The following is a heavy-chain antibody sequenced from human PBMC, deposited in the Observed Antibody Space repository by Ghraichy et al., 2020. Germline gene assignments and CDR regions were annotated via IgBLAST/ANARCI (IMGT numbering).Heavy chain of an antibody. CDR2: ISAYNGNT. Sequence: ASVKVSCKASGYTFTSYGISWVRQAPGQGLEWMGWISAYNGNTNYAQKLQGRVTMTTDTSTSTAYMELRSLRSDDTAVYYCARDISMVRGVFMQGYDYWGQGTLVTVSS. CDR3: ARDISMVRGVFMQGYDY. D-gene: IGHD3-10*01. V-gene: IGHV1-18*01. CDR1: GYTFTSYG. J-gene: IGHJ4*02.